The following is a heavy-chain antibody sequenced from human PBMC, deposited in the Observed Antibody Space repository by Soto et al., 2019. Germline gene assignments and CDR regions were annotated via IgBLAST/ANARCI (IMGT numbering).Heavy chain of an antibody. V-gene: IGHV1-69*02. CDR1: GGTFSSYT. CDR2: IIPILGIA. Sequence: GASVKVSWKASGGTFSSYTISWVRQAPGQGLEWMGRIIPILGIANYAQKFQGRVTITADKSTSTAYMELSSLRSEDTAVYYCARSPGTTLAWFDPWGQGTLVTVSS. J-gene: IGHJ5*02. CDR3: ARSPGTTLAWFDP. D-gene: IGHD1-7*01.